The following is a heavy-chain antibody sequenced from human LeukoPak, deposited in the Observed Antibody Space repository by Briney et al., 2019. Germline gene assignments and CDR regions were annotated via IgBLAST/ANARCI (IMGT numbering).Heavy chain of an antibody. CDR2: ISSSGSMI. V-gene: IGHV3-11*01. J-gene: IGHJ6*03. D-gene: IGHD3-10*01. Sequence: GGSLRLSCAASGFTFSDYYMTWIRQAPGKGLEWVSYISSSGSMIYYADSVKGRFTISRDNAKNSLYLQMNSLRAEDTAIYYCAREGIIMVRGVTNLYYYYMDVWGKGTTVTISS. CDR3: AREGIIMVRGVTNLYYYYMDV. CDR1: GFTFSDYY.